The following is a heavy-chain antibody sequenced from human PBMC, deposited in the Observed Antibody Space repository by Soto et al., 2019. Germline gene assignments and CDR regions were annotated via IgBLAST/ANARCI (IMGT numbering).Heavy chain of an antibody. CDR3: AKGRGGSGSLTPRVDF. V-gene: IGHV3-23*01. Sequence: EVQLLESGGVLLQPGGSLRLSCAASGFTFNNYAMTWVRKAPGKGLEWVSAISGGGDNASYADSGKGRFTVSRDGSKNTLYLQMSSLRAEDTALYYCAKGRGGSGSLTPRVDFWGQGTLVTVSS. CDR1: GFTFNNYA. CDR2: ISGGGDNA. D-gene: IGHD3-10*01. J-gene: IGHJ4*02.